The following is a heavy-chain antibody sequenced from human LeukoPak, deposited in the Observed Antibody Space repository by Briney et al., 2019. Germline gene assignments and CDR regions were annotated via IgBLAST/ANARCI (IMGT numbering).Heavy chain of an antibody. J-gene: IGHJ4*02. CDR2: INQDGGDK. CDR3: ARELVTPNFDY. CDR1: GFTFSNFY. Sequence: PGGSLRLSCAASGFTFSNFYMSWVRQAPGKGLEWVANINQDGGDKNYVDSVKGRFTISRDNAKNSLYLQMNSLRDEDTAVYYCARELVTPNFDYWGQGTLVTVSS. V-gene: IGHV3-7*01. D-gene: IGHD5-18*01.